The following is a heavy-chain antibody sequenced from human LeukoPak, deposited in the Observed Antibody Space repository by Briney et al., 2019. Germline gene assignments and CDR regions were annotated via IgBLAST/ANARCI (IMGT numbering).Heavy chain of an antibody. J-gene: IGHJ3*02. CDR1: GGSITNYY. CDR3: ARKSDAFDI. CDR2: IFTSGST. V-gene: IGHV4-4*07. Sequence: KPSETLSLTCTVSGGSITNYYWTWMRQPAGKGLEWIGRIFTSGSTKYNPSLKSRVTMSVDTSKNQFSLKLSSVTAADTAVYYCARKSDAFDIWGQGTMVTVSS.